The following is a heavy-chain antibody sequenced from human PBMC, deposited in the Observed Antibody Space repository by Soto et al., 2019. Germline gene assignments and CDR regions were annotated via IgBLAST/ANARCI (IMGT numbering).Heavy chain of an antibody. CDR3: ARSPGYSSGWYYFDY. J-gene: IGHJ4*02. CDR1: GGSTSNYY. V-gene: IGHV4-59*01. Sequence: SETLSLTCTVSGGSTSNYYWSWIRQPPGRGLEWIGYVYYSGSTNYNPSLKSRVTISIDTSKNQFSLKLTSVTAADTAVYYCARSPGYSSGWYYFDYWGQGTLVTVSS. CDR2: VYYSGST. D-gene: IGHD6-19*01.